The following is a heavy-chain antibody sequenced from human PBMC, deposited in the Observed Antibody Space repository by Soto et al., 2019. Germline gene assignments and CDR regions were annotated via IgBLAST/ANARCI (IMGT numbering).Heavy chain of an antibody. V-gene: IGHV3-48*03. CDR2: ISGSGTTT. D-gene: IGHD2-2*02. Sequence: GGSLRLSCAGYGFTFSSYEMNWVRQAPGKGLEWVSFISGSGTTTYYADSVRGRFTISRDNTKNSLYLQMNSLSAEDTGIYYCTRVLYGTSWGQGTLVTVSS. J-gene: IGHJ5*02. CDR3: TRVLYGTS. CDR1: GFTFSSYE.